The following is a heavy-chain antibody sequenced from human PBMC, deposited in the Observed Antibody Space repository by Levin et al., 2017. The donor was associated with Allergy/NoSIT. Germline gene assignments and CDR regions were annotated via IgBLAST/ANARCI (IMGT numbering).Heavy chain of an antibody. Sequence: KVSCKGSGYSFTSYWIGWVRQMPGKGLEWMGIIYPGDSDTRYSPSFQGQVTIPADKSISTAYLQWSSLKASDTAMYYCARHNGNSGSYYTLQVWESTYYMDVWGKGTTVTVSS. D-gene: IGHD3-10*01. J-gene: IGHJ6*03. CDR1: GYSFTSYW. CDR2: IYPGDSDT. CDR3: ARHNGNSGSYYTLQVWESTYYMDV. V-gene: IGHV5-51*01.